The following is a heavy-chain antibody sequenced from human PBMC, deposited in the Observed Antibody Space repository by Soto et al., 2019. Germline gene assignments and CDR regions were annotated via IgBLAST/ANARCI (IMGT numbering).Heavy chain of an antibody. Sequence: SVKVSCKASGGTFSSYTISWVLQAPGQGLEWMGRIIPILGIANYAQKFQGRVTITADKSTSTAYMELSSLRSEDTAVYYCARDQWGLSSSPQTPYNWFDPWGQGTLVTVSS. D-gene: IGHD6-6*01. J-gene: IGHJ5*02. V-gene: IGHV1-69*04. CDR2: IIPILGIA. CDR3: ARDQWGLSSSPQTPYNWFDP. CDR1: GGTFSSYT.